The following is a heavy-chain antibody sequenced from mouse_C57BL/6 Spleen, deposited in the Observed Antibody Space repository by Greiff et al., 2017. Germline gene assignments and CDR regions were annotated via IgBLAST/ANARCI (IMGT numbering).Heavy chain of an antibody. J-gene: IGHJ4*01. CDR3: ARGGGYVSGDY. Sequence: VQLQQSGAELVRPGASVKLSCKASGYTFTSYGMRWVKQRPGQGLEWIGEIYPRSGNTYYNEKFKGKATLTADKSSSTAYLELRSLTSEDSAVYFCARGGGYVSGDYWGQGTTLTVSS. D-gene: IGHD2-14*01. CDR2: IYPRSGNT. V-gene: IGHV1-81*01. CDR1: GYTFTSYG.